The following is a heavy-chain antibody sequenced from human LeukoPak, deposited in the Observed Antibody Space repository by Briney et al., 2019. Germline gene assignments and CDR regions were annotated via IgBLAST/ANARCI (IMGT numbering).Heavy chain of an antibody. V-gene: IGHV4-61*02. Sequence: PSETLSLTCTVSGASISSGTYYWSWIRQPAGKGLEWIGLMYTSGSTNYNPSLKSRVSISEDKSKNQFSLKLTSVTAADTAVYYCARGGGRPPSDCSGESCYSYYFDHWGQGTLVTVSS. CDR1: GASISSGTYY. CDR2: MYTSGST. D-gene: IGHD2-15*01. J-gene: IGHJ4*02. CDR3: ARGGGRPPSDCSGESCYSYYFDH.